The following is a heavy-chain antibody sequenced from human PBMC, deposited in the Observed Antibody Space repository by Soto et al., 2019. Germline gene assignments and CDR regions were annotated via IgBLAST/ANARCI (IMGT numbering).Heavy chain of an antibody. V-gene: IGHV3-15*07. D-gene: IGHD3-22*01. CDR2: IKSKGHGGTT. CDR1: GFAFSNAW. CDR3: TTDSYTYVIVVRFDY. J-gene: IGHJ4*01. Sequence: GGSLRLSCAASGFAFSNAWINWVRQAPGKGLEWVGRIKSKGHGGTTDFAAPVRGRFAISRDDSRNLVYMQMNSLNTEDTAVYYCTTDSYTYVIVVRFDYWGHGTLVTSPQ.